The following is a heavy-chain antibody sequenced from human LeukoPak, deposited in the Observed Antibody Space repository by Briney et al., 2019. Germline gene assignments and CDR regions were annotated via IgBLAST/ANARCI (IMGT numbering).Heavy chain of an antibody. V-gene: IGHV4-38-2*01. Sequence: KPSETLSLTCAVSGYSISSGYYWGWIRQPPGKGLEWIGTIYHSGNTNYNPSLKSRLTISVDKSKNQFSLRLSSVTAADTAVYYCARAPALYGTPHAFDIWGRGTMVTVSS. CDR3: ARAPALYGTPHAFDI. CDR1: GYSISSGYY. CDR2: IYHSGNT. J-gene: IGHJ3*02. D-gene: IGHD2-8*01.